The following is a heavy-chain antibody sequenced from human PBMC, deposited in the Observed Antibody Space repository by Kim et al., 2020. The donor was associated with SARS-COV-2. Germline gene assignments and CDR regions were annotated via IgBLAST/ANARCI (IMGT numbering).Heavy chain of an antibody. CDR3: ARLGGGYCSSTSCFEDY. CDR1: GYSFTSYW. J-gene: IGHJ4*02. Sequence: GESLKISCKGSGYSFTSYWISWVRQMPGKGLEWMGRIDPSDSYTNYSPSFQGHVTISADKSISTAYLQWSSLKASDTAMYYCARLGGGYCSSTSCFEDYWGQGTLVTVSS. V-gene: IGHV5-10-1*01. CDR2: IDPSDSYT. D-gene: IGHD2-2*01.